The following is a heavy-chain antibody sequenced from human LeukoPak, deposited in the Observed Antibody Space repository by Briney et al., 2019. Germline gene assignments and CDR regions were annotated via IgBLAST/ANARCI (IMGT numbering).Heavy chain of an antibody. V-gene: IGHV3-7*01. CDR3: VGGNSFDY. CDR1: GFTFSSYW. CDR2: IKEDGSEK. D-gene: IGHD3-16*01. J-gene: IGHJ4*02. Sequence: GGSLRLSCAASGFTFSSYWMSWVSQAPGKGLEWVANIKEDGSEKYYVDSVKGRFTISRDNAKNSLSLQMNSLRAEDTALYYCVGGNSFDYWGQGTLVAVSS.